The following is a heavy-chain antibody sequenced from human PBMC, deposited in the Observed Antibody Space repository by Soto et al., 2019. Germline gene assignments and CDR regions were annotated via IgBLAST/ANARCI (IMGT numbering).Heavy chain of an antibody. D-gene: IGHD3-10*01. CDR3: ARRYYYGSGSPYGAHYYYYGMDV. CDR2: IYHSGST. CDR1: GYSISSGYY. J-gene: IGHJ6*02. Sequence: TSETLSLTCAVSGYSISSGYYWGWIRQPPGKGLEWIGSIYHSGSTYYNPSLKSRVTISVDTSKNQFSLKLSSVTAADTAVYYCARRYYYGSGSPYGAHYYYYGMDVWGQGTTVTVSS. V-gene: IGHV4-38-2*01.